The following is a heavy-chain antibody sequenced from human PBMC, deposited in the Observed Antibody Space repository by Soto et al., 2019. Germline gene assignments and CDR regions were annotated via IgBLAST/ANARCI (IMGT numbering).Heavy chain of an antibody. CDR1: GGSISSGGYY. Sequence: QVQLQESGPGLVKPSQTLSLTCTVSGGSISSGGYYWSWIRQHPGKGLEWIGYIYYSGSTYYNPSLKSRVTISVDTSKNQFSLKLSSVTAADTAVYYCARRGYSGYEGMGAFDPWGQGTLVTVSS. D-gene: IGHD5-12*01. V-gene: IGHV4-31*03. CDR2: IYYSGST. J-gene: IGHJ5*02. CDR3: ARRGYSGYEGMGAFDP.